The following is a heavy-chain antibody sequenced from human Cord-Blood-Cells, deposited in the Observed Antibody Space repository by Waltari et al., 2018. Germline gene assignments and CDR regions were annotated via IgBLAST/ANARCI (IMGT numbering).Heavy chain of an antibody. CDR2: IGTAGDT. CDR3: ARVGQLGFDY. CDR1: GFPFSSSD. V-gene: IGHV3-13*01. Sequence: EVQLVESGGGLVQPGGSLRLSCSASGFPFSSSDMPWVRQATGKGLEWVSAIGTAGDTYYPGSVKGRFTISRENAKNSLYLQMNSLRAGDTAVYYCARVGQLGFDYWGQGTLVTVSS. J-gene: IGHJ4*02. D-gene: IGHD6-6*01.